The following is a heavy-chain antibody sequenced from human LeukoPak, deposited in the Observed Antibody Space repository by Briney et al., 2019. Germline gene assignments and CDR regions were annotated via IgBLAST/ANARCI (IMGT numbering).Heavy chain of an antibody. J-gene: IGHJ3*02. CDR2: ISGSGGST. CDR3: ANGDVAFDI. D-gene: IGHD7-27*01. Sequence: GGSLRLSCAASGFTVSSNGMHWVRQAPGKGLEWVSAISGSGGSTYYADSVKGRFTISRDNSKNTLYLQMNSLRAEDTAVYYCANGDVAFDIWGQGTMVTVSS. V-gene: IGHV3-23*01. CDR1: GFTVSSNG.